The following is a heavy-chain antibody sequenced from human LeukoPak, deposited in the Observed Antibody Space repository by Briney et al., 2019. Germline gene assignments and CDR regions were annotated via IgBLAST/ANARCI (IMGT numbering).Heavy chain of an antibody. D-gene: IGHD6-13*01. CDR1: GFTFSSEA. CDR3: TKVRSGSSNWALRVFDY. J-gene: IGHJ4*02. CDR2: ISPAGGTT. V-gene: IGHV3-23*01. Sequence: GGSLRLSCTVSGFTFSSEAMGWVRQLPGGGLEWVSTISPAGGTTYYAESMKGRFTISRDNSKSTLYLQMNNLGVEDTAVYYCTKVRSGSSNWALRVFDYWGQGALVTVSS.